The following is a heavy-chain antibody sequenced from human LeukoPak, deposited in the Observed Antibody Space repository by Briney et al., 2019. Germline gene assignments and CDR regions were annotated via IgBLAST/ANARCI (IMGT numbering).Heavy chain of an antibody. Sequence: GGSLRLSCAASGFTSSSYAMSWVRQAPGKGLEWVSAISGSGGSTYYANSVKGRFTISRDNSKNTLYLQMNSLGGEDTAVYYCAREIFGSGSYPDYWGQGTLVTVSS. CDR3: AREIFGSGSYPDY. CDR1: GFTSSSYA. CDR2: ISGSGGST. J-gene: IGHJ4*02. V-gene: IGHV3-23*01. D-gene: IGHD3-10*01.